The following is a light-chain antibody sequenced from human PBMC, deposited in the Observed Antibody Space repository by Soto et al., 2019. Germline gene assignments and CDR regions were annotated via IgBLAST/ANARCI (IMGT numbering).Light chain of an antibody. CDR3: HQFGYSPRT. J-gene: IGKJ1*01. CDR1: QRITSY. Sequence: EVVLTQSPATLSLSPGERATLSCRASQRITSYLAWYQQKPGQAPRLLIYDATNRATGVPARFSGSRSGTDFTLAIRRLEPEDFAVYYCHQFGYSPRTFGQGTKVDIK. V-gene: IGKV3-11*01. CDR2: DAT.